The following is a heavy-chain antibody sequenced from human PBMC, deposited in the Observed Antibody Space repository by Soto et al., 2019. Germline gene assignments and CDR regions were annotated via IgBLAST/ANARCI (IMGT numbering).Heavy chain of an antibody. V-gene: IGHV4-61*03. D-gene: IGHD1-26*01. CDR1: GGSVSSETHF. CDR2: IYHSGTT. CDR3: AREDMSGTYYFDS. Sequence: SETLSLTCAVSGGSVSSETHFWSWIRQPPGKGLEWIGYIYHSGTTNSNPSPKGRLTISVDKSTNHFSLSLASVTAADTAIYYCAREDMSGTYYFDSWGQGIRVTV. J-gene: IGHJ4*02.